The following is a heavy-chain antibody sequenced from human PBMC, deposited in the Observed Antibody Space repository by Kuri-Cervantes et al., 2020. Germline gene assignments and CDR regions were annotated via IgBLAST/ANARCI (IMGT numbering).Heavy chain of an antibody. CDR3: ARDGTYYDFWSGPNIPIHPPDY. J-gene: IGHJ4*02. CDR1: GFTFSSYW. D-gene: IGHD3-3*01. Sequence: GGSLRLSCAASGFTFSSYWMHWVRQAPGKGLVWVSRINSDGSSTSYADSVKGRFTISRDNAKNTLYLQMNSLRAEDTAVYYCARDGTYYDFWSGPNIPIHPPDYWGQGTLVTVSS. CDR2: INSDGSST. V-gene: IGHV3-74*01.